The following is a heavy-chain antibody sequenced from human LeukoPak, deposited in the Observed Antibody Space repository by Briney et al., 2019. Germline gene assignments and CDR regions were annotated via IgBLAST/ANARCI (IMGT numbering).Heavy chain of an antibody. V-gene: IGHV4-4*07. D-gene: IGHD6-19*01. CDR1: GGSISSYY. CDR3: ARNGYSSGWSPFDY. J-gene: IGHJ4*02. Sequence: SETLSLTCTVSGGSISSYYWSWIRQPAEKGLEWIGRIYTSGSTNYNPSLKSRVTISVDKSKNQFSLKLSSVTAADTAVYYCARNGYSSGWSPFDYWGQGTLVTVSS. CDR2: IYTSGST.